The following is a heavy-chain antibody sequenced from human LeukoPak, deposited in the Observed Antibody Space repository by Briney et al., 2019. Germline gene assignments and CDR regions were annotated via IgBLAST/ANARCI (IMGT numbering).Heavy chain of an antibody. CDR2: IYYSGSP. J-gene: IGHJ5*02. CDR3: ARHWGDSSGYYSLIHWFDP. Sequence: SETLSLTCTVSGGSISSYYWSWLRQPPGKGLQWIGYIYYSGSPNYNPSLKSRVTISVDTSKSQFSLKLSSVTAADTAVYYWARHWGDSSGYYSLIHWFDPWGQGTLVTVSS. V-gene: IGHV4-59*08. D-gene: IGHD3-22*01. CDR1: GGSISSYY.